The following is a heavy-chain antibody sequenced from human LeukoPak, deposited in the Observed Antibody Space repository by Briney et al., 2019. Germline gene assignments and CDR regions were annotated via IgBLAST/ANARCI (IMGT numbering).Heavy chain of an antibody. D-gene: IGHD4-17*01. CDR2: IYYSGST. V-gene: IGHV4-59*01. CDR3: ARANYGAYYYYYYYMDV. Sequence: NPSETLSLTCTVSGGSISSYYWSWIRQPPGKGLEWIGYIYYSGSTNYNPSLKSRVTISVDTSKNQFSLKLSSVTAADTAVYYCARANYGAYYYYYYYMDVWGKGTTVTVSS. CDR1: GGSISSYY. J-gene: IGHJ6*03.